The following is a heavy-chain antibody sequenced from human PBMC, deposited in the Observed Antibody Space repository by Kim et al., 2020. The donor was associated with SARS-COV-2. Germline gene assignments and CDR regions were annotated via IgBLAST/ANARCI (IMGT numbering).Heavy chain of an antibody. V-gene: IGHV3-66*01. J-gene: IGHJ6*02. Sequence: FTISRDNSKNTLYLQMNSLRAEDTAVYYCARETVVVPAAIPTYYYYGMDVWGQGTTVTVSS. D-gene: IGHD2-2*01. CDR3: ARETVVVPAAIPTYYYYGMDV.